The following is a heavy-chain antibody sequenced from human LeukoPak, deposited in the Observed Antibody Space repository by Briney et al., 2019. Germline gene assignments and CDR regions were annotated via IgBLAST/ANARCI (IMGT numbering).Heavy chain of an antibody. J-gene: IGHJ5*02. D-gene: IGHD6-6*01. Sequence: GGSLRLSCAASGFTFSSYWMHWVRRVPGKGLVWVSRISTDGSTTTYADSVKGRFTISRDNAKNTLYLQMNSLRAEDTAVYYCAKDYSSSLTNWFDPWGQGTLVTVSS. CDR1: GFTFSSYW. CDR2: ISTDGSTT. V-gene: IGHV3-74*01. CDR3: AKDYSSSLTNWFDP.